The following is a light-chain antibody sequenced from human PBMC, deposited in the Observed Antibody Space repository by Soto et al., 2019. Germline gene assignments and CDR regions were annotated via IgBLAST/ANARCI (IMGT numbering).Light chain of an antibody. J-gene: IGKJ1*01. V-gene: IGKV3-11*01. CDR3: QQRSNWPPWT. CDR2: DAS. CDR1: QSVSSY. Sequence: EIVLTQSPVTLSLSPGERATLSCRASQSVSSYLAWYQQKPGQAPRLLIYDASNRATGIPARFSGSGSGTDFTLTISSLEPEDFAVHYCQQRSNWPPWTFGQGTKVEIK.